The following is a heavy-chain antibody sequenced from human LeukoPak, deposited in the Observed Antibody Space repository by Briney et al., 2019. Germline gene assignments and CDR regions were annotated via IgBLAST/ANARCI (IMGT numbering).Heavy chain of an antibody. J-gene: IGHJ4*02. D-gene: IGHD3-10*01. V-gene: IGHV3-48*03. CDR3: ARESGLTMVRGTFDY. CDR1: GFTFSSYE. CDR2: TSSSGRTM. Sequence: GGSLRLSCAASGFTFSSYEMNWVRQAPGKGLEWVSYTSSSGRTMYYADSVKGRFTFSRDNAKNSLYLQMNSLRAEDTAVYYCARESGLTMVRGTFDYWGQGTLVTVSS.